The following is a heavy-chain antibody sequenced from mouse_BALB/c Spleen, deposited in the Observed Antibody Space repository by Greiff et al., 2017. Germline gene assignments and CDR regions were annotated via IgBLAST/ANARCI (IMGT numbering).Heavy chain of an antibody. J-gene: IGHJ3*01. CDR3: ARDSDRYGFAY. CDR2: ISYDGSN. CDR1: GYSITSGYY. V-gene: IGHV3-6*02. Sequence: EESGPGLVKPSQSLSLTCSVTGYSITSGYYWNWIRQFPGNKLEWMGYISYDGSNNYNPSLKNRISITRDTSKNQFFLKLNSVTTEDTATYYCARDSDRYGFAYWGQGTLVTVSA. D-gene: IGHD2-14*01.